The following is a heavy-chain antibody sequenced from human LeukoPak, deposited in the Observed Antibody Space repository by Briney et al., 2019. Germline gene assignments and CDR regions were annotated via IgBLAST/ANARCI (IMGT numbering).Heavy chain of an antibody. CDR1: GVSISSSSYY. CDR3: ARPGPSGSYYEADAFDI. J-gene: IGHJ3*02. CDR2: IYYSGST. Sequence: SQTLSLTCTVSGVSISSSSYYWGWIRQPPGKGLEWIGSIYYSGSTYYNPSLKSRVTISVDTSKNQFSLKLSSVTAADTAVYYCARPGPSGSYYEADAFDIWGQGTMVTVSS. D-gene: IGHD1-26*01. V-gene: IGHV4-39*01.